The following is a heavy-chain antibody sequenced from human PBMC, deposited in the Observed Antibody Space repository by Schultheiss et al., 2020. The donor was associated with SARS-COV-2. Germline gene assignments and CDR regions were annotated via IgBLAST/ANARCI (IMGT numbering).Heavy chain of an antibody. V-gene: IGHV3-64*04. CDR3: AKSYTAMVMVDWFDP. Sequence: GGSLRLSCSASGFTFSDYGMHWVRQAPGKTLEYVSAITYDGGRTYYADSVKGRFTISRDNAKNSLYLQMNSLRAEDTAVYYCAKSYTAMVMVDWFDPWGQGTLVTVSS. CDR2: ITYDGGRT. CDR1: GFTFSDYG. D-gene: IGHD5-18*01. J-gene: IGHJ5*02.